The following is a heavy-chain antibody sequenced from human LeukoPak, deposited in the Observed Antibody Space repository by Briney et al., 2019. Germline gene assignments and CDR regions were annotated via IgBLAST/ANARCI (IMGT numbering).Heavy chain of an antibody. CDR2: IKQDGSEK. CDR3: ARAPVTRRLDFDY. CDR1: GFTFSSYW. D-gene: IGHD5-18*01. V-gene: IGHV3-7*01. Sequence: GGSLRLSCAASGFTFSSYWMGWVRQAPGKGLEWVANIKQDGSEKYYVDSVKGRFTISRDNAKNSLYLQMNSLRAEDTAVYYCARAPVTRRLDFDYWGQGTLVTVSS. J-gene: IGHJ4*02.